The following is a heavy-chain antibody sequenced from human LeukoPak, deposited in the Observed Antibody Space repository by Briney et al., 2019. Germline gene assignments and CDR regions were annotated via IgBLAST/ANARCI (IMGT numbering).Heavy chain of an antibody. CDR2: INPNSGGT. Sequence: ASVKVSCKAPGYTFTGYYMHWVRQAPGQGLEWMGWINPNSGGTNYAQKFQGRVTMTRDTSISTAYMELSRLRSDDTAVYYCARPLDAYYDSSGYRYWGQGTLVTVSS. J-gene: IGHJ4*02. CDR3: ARPLDAYYDSSGYRY. D-gene: IGHD3-22*01. CDR1: GYTFTGYY. V-gene: IGHV1-2*02.